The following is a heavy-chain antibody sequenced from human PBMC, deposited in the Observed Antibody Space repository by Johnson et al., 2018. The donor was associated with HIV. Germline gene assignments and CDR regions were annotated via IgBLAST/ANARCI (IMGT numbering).Heavy chain of an antibody. CDR2: ISGSGGST. D-gene: IGHD1-26*01. CDR3: ARGSEWELLPNDAFDI. Sequence: VQLVESGGGLVQPGGSLRLSCAASGFTFSSYAMSWVRQAPGKGLEWVSAISGSGGSTYYADSVKGRFTISRDNSKNTLYLQMNSLRAEDTAVYYCARGSEWELLPNDAFDIWGQGTMVTVSS. CDR1: GFTFSSYA. J-gene: IGHJ3*02. V-gene: IGHV3-23*04.